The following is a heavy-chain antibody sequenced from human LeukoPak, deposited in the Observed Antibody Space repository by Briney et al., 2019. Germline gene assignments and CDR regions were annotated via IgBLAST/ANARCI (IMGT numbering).Heavy chain of an antibody. V-gene: IGHV3-30*04. CDR2: ISSDGSNK. J-gene: IGHJ4*02. D-gene: IGHD2-2*01. CDR1: GFTFSTYA. CDR3: ARTGDCSSTSCYLPFDY. Sequence: GGSLRLSCAASGFTFSTYAIHWVRQAPGKGLEWVAIISSDGSNKYYGDSVKGRFTVSRDNSKNTLYLQMNSLRPEDTAAYYCARTGDCSSTSCYLPFDYWGQGTLVTVSS.